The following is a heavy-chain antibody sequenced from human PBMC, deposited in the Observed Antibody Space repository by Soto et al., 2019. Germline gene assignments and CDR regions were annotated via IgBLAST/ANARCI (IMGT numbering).Heavy chain of an antibody. J-gene: IGHJ6*02. D-gene: IGHD2-2*01. CDR3: ARVLNQLLGARYYYYGMDV. CDR2: ISAYNGNT. V-gene: IGHV1-18*01. Sequence: ASVKVSCKASGYTFTSYGISWVRQAPGQGLEWMGWISAYNGNTNYAQKLQGRVTMTTDTSTSTAYMELRSLRSDDTAVYYCARVLNQLLGARYYYYGMDVWGQGTTVTVSS. CDR1: GYTFTSYG.